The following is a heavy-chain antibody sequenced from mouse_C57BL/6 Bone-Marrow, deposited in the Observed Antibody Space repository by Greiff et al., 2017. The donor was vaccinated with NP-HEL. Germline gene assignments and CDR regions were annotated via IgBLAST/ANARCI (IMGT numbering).Heavy chain of an antibody. Sequence: EVKVVESGGGLVQPGESLKLSCESNEYEFPSHDMSWVRKTPEKRLELVAAINSDGGSTYYPDTMERRFIISRDNTKKTLYLQMSSLRSEDTALYYCARLDDGYPWFAYWGQGTLVTVSA. CDR1: EYEFPSHD. J-gene: IGHJ3*01. CDR3: ARLDDGYPWFAY. CDR2: INSDGGST. D-gene: IGHD2-3*01. V-gene: IGHV5-2*01.